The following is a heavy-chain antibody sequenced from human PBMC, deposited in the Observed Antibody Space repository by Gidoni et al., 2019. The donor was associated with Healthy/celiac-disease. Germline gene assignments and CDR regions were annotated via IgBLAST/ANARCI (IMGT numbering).Heavy chain of an antibody. CDR3: ARQAVALYYFDY. V-gene: IGHV4-39*01. CDR2: IYYSGST. CDR1: GGSISSSSYY. D-gene: IGHD6-19*01. J-gene: IGHJ4*02. Sequence: QLQLQESGPGLVKPSETLSLTCTVSGGSISSSSYYWGWIRQPPGKGLEWIGSIYYSGSTYYNPSLKSRVTISVDTSKNQFSLKLSSVTAADTAVYYCARQAVALYYFDYWGQGTLVTVSS.